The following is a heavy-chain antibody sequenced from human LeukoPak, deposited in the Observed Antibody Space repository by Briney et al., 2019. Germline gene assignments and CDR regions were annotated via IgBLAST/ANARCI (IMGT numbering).Heavy chain of an antibody. J-gene: IGHJ4*02. D-gene: IGHD3-10*01. V-gene: IGHV3-21*04. CDR2: ISSSSSYI. CDR3: AKAGVLWFGESQLDY. CDR1: GFTFSSYS. Sequence: KPGGSLRLSCAASGFTFSSYSMNWVRQAPGKGLEWVSSISSSSSYIYYADSVKGRFTISRDNAKNSLYLQMNSLRAEDTAVYYCAKAGVLWFGESQLDYWGQGTLVTVSS.